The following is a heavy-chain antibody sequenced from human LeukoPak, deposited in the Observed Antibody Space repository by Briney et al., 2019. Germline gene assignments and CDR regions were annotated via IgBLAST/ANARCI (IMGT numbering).Heavy chain of an antibody. Sequence: GGSLRLSCAASGFTFSTYSVTWVRQAPGKGLEWVSSIYNSGARTFYADSVKGRFTVSRDNSKNTLYLEMNSLRAEDTAIYFCAKDVVPDSGWDLDHWGQGTLVTVSS. CDR1: GFTFSTYS. J-gene: IGHJ4*02. CDR2: IYNSGART. V-gene: IGHV3-23*01. D-gene: IGHD6-19*01. CDR3: AKDVVPDSGWDLDH.